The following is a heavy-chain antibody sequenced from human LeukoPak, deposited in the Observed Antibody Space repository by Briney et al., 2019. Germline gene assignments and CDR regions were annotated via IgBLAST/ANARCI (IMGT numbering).Heavy chain of an antibody. CDR1: GGSISSGGYY. J-gene: IGHJ3*02. CDR3: ARGLAVVVPAADAFDI. D-gene: IGHD2-2*01. V-gene: IGHV4-31*03. CDR2: IYYSGST. Sequence: SETLSLTCTVSGGSISSGGYYWSWIRQHPGKGLEWIGYIYYSGSTYYNPSLKSRVTISVDTSKNQFSLKLSSVTAADMAVYYCARGLAVVVPAADAFDIWGQGTMVTVSS.